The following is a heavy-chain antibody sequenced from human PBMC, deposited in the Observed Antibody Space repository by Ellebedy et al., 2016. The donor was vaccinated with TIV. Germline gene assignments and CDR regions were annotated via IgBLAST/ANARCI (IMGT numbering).Heavy chain of an antibody. J-gene: IGHJ4*02. CDR3: AREGIGPSLDY. CDR1: GYTFTSYF. CDR2: INPSGGSP. Sequence: AASVKVSCKASGYTFTSYFMHWVRQAPGQGLKWMGIINPSGGSPTYAQKFQGRVTMTSDTSTGTVYMELSSLRSEDTAVYYCAREGIGPSLDYWGQGTLVTVSS. V-gene: IGHV1-46*01.